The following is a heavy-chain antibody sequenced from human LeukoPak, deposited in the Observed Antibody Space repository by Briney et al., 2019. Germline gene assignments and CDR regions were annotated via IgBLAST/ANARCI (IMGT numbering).Heavy chain of an antibody. CDR3: ARGGYYDFWSGYANWFDP. Sequence: ASVKVSCKASGYTFTSYDINWVRQATGQGLEWMGWMNPNSGNTGYAQKFQGRVTITRNTSISTAYMELSSLRSEDTAVYYCARGGYYDFWSGYANWFDPWGQGTLVTVSS. CDR2: MNPNSGNT. J-gene: IGHJ5*02. V-gene: IGHV1-8*03. D-gene: IGHD3-3*01. CDR1: GYTFTSYD.